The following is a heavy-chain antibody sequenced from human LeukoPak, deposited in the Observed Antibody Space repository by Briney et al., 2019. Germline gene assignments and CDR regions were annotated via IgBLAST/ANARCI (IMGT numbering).Heavy chain of an antibody. V-gene: IGHV3-66*01. J-gene: IGHJ4*02. CDR2: IYSGGST. Sequence: GGSLILSCAVSGFNVSSNYLNWVRQAPGKGPEWVSVIYSGGSTYYADSVKGRFTISRDNSKNTLYLQMNSLRAEDTAVYHCARVDSRTAQFDYWGQGTLVTVSS. CDR1: GFNVSSNY. D-gene: IGHD6-13*01. CDR3: ARVDSRTAQFDY.